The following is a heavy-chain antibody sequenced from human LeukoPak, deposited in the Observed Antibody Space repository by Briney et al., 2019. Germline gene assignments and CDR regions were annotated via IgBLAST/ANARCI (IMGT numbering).Heavy chain of an antibody. CDR2: INSDGINT. CDR3: ARGPSGYHNT. D-gene: IGHD5-12*01. V-gene: IGHV3-74*01. Sequence: GSLRLSCAASGFTFSSHAMSWVRQAPGKGLVWVSRINSDGINTSYADSVKGRFTISRDNAKNTLNLQMNSLRAEDTAVYYCARGPSGYHNTGGQGTLVTVSS. CDR1: GFTFSSHA. J-gene: IGHJ4*02.